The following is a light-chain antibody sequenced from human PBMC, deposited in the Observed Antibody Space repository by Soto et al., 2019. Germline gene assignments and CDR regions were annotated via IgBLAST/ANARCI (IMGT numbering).Light chain of an antibody. CDR1: SSDVGGYNY. CDR3: CSYAGSYTWV. CDR2: DVS. Sequence: QSVLTQPRSVSGSPGQSVTISCTGTSSDVGGYNYVSWYQHHPGKAPKLMIYDVSKRPSGVPDRFSGSKSGNTASLTISGLQAEDEADYYCCSYAGSYTWVFGGGTNSPS. J-gene: IGLJ3*02. V-gene: IGLV2-11*01.